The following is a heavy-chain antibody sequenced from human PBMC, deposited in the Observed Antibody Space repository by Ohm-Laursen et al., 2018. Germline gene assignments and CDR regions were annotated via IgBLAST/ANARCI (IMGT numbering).Heavy chain of an antibody. CDR1: GFTFSSYG. CDR2: IWYDGSNK. J-gene: IGHJ3*02. Sequence: SLRLSCTASGFTFSSYGMHWVRQAPGKGLAWVAVIWYDGSNKYYADSVKGRFTISRDNSKKKLYLQMNSLRVEDTAVYSCARGSCTSSASAFDMWGQGTMVTVSS. D-gene: IGHD2-2*01. CDR3: ARGSCTSSASAFDM. V-gene: IGHV3-33*01.